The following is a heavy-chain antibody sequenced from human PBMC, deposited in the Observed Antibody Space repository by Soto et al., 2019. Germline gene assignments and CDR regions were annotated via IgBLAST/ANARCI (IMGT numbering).Heavy chain of an antibody. CDR1: GGTFSSYA. V-gene: IGHV1-69*06. CDR2: IIPIFGTA. J-gene: IGHJ4*02. Sequence: SVKVSCKASGGTFSSYAISWVRQAPGQGLEWMGGIIPIFGTANYAQKFQGRVTITADKSTSTAYMELSSLRSEDTAVYYCAQSLDTAMVITLDYGGQGTLFTGSS. D-gene: IGHD5-18*01. CDR3: AQSLDTAMVITLDY.